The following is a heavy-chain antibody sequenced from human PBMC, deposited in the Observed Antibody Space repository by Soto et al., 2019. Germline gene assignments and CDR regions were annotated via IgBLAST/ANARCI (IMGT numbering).Heavy chain of an antibody. CDR2: INHSGST. D-gene: IGHD1-26*01. CDR1: GGSFSGYY. Sequence: SETLSLTCAVYGGSFSGYYWSWIRQPPGKGLEWIGEINHSGSTNYNPSLKSRVTISVDTSKNQFSLKLSSVTAADTAVYYCERVPGREENDAFDIWGQGTMVTVSS. CDR3: ERVPGREENDAFDI. J-gene: IGHJ3*02. V-gene: IGHV4-34*01.